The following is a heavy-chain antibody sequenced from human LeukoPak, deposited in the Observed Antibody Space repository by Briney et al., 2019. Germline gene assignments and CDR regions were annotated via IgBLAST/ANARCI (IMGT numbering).Heavy chain of an antibody. Sequence: PSETLSLTCTVSGYSISSGYYWGWIRQPPGKGLEWIGSIYYNGITYYNPSLKSRVTISLDTSKNQFSLKLSSVTAADTAVYYCARGSGYYGEDFEYWGQGTLVTVSS. CDR2: IYYNGIT. CDR1: GYSISSGYY. CDR3: ARGSGYYGEDFEY. D-gene: IGHD3-22*01. J-gene: IGHJ4*02. V-gene: IGHV4-38-2*02.